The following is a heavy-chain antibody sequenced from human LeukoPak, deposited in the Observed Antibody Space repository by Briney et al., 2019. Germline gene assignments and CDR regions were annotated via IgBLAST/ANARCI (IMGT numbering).Heavy chain of an antibody. CDR3: AKSVWGYCSSTSCYYFDY. Sequence: GGSLRLSCAASGFTFSSYGMHWVRQAPGKGLEWVAFIRYDGSNKYYADSVKGRFTISRDNSKNTLYLQMNSLRAEDTAVYYCAKSVWGYCSSTSCYYFDYWGQGTLVTVSS. J-gene: IGHJ4*02. V-gene: IGHV3-30*02. CDR1: GFTFSSYG. CDR2: IRYDGSNK. D-gene: IGHD2-2*01.